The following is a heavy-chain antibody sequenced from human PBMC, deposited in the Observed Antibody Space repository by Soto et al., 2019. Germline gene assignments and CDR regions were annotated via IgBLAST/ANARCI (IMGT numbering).Heavy chain of an antibody. CDR3: ARSYSSGWEFDY. Sequence: GGSLRLSRAASGFTFSSYGMHWVRQAPGKGLEWVAVIWYDGSNKYYADSVKGRFTISRDNSKNTLYLQMNSLRAEDTAVYYCARSYSSGWEFDYWGQGTQVTVSS. D-gene: IGHD6-19*01. V-gene: IGHV3-33*01. J-gene: IGHJ4*02. CDR1: GFTFSSYG. CDR2: IWYDGSNK.